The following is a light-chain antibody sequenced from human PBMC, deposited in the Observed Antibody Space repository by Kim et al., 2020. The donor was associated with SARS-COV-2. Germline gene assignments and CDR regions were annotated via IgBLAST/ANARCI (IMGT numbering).Light chain of an antibody. CDR3: QAWDSSTAV. Sequence: SYELTQPPSVSVSPGQTASITCSGDKSGDKYACWYQQKPGQSPVLVIYQDSKRPSGIPERFSGSNSGNTVTLTISGTQAMDEADYYCQAWDSSTAVFGGGTQLTVL. CDR2: QDS. V-gene: IGLV3-1*01. CDR1: KSGDKY. J-gene: IGLJ2*01.